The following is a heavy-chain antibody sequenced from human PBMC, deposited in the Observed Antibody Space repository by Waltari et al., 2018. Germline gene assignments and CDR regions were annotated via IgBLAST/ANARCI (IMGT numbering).Heavy chain of an antibody. J-gene: IGHJ4*02. Sequence: EVQVVESGGGLVQPGGSLRLSCAASGFTFNSYWMSWVRQEPGKGPVGVANINQDGSEKNYGDDVKCRFTISRDNAKDSLYLQMNSLRADDTAVYFCARDHWGPDYWGQGTLVTVSS. CDR2: INQDGSEK. CDR1: GFTFNSYW. D-gene: IGHD7-27*01. CDR3: ARDHWGPDY. V-gene: IGHV3-7*01.